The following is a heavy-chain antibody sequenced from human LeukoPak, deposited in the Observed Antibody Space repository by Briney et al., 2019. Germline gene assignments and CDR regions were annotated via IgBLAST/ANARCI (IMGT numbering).Heavy chain of an antibody. CDR1: GGSFSGYY. CDR2: INHSGST. V-gene: IGHV4-34*01. D-gene: IGHD3-16*02. J-gene: IGHJ4*02. CDR3: ARFPYYDYVWGSYRYSFDY. Sequence: PSETLSLTCAVYGGSFSGYYWSWIRQPPGKGLEWIGEINHSGSTNYNPSLKSRVTISVDTSKNQFSLKLSSVTAADTAVHYCARFPYYDYVWGSYRYSFDYWGQGTLVTVSS.